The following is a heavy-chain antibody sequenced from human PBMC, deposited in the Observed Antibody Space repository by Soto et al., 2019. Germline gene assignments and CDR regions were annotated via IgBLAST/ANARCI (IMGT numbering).Heavy chain of an antibody. V-gene: IGHV1-8*01. D-gene: IGHD5-12*01. J-gene: IGHJ6*03. CDR2: MNPNSGNT. CDR3: ARFEGTSLVIVATIYYYYYYYMDV. CDR1: GYTFTSYD. Sequence: ASVKVSCKASGYTFTSYDINWVRQATGQGLEWMGWMNPNSGNTGYAQKYQGRVTMTRNTSISTAYMELSSLRSEDTALFYFARFEGTSLVIVATIYYYYYYYMDVWGKGTTVTVSS.